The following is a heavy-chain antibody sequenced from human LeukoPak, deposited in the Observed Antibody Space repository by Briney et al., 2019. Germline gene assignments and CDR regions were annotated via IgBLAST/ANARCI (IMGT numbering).Heavy chain of an antibody. CDR3: VAKYRTSRAFDF. Sequence: SETLSLTCAVYGGSFSGYYWSWIRQPPGKGLEWIGEINHSGSTNYNPSLKSRVTISVDTSKNQFSLKLSSVTAADTAVYSCVAKYRTSRAFDFWGQGTLVTVSS. D-gene: IGHD6-6*01. CDR1: GGSFSGYY. J-gene: IGHJ4*02. CDR2: INHSGST. V-gene: IGHV4-34*01.